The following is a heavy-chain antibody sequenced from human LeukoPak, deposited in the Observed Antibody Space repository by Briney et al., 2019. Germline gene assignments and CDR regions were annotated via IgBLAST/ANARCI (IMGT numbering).Heavy chain of an antibody. Sequence: PGGSLRLSCAASGFTFSSYGMHWDRQAPGKGLEWVAVIWYDGSNKYYADSVKGRFTISRDNSKNTLYLQMNSLRAEDTAIYYCAKERDYGPADYWGQGTLVTVSS. CDR1: GFTFSSYG. D-gene: IGHD4/OR15-4a*01. CDR2: IWYDGSNK. CDR3: AKERDYGPADY. V-gene: IGHV3-33*06. J-gene: IGHJ4*02.